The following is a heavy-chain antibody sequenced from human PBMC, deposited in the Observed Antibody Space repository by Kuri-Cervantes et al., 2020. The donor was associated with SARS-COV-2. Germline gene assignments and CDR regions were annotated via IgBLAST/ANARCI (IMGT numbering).Heavy chain of an antibody. Sequence: GGSLRLSCAASGFTSSSYAMSWVRQAPGKGLEWVSAISGSGGSTYYADSVKGRFTISRDNSKNTLYLQMNSLRAEDTAVYYCAKDPTYYDFWSGPITFYWYFDLWGRGTLVTVSS. J-gene: IGHJ2*01. CDR2: ISGSGGST. D-gene: IGHD3-3*01. CDR3: AKDPTYYDFWSGPITFYWYFDL. CDR1: GFTSSSYA. V-gene: IGHV3-23*01.